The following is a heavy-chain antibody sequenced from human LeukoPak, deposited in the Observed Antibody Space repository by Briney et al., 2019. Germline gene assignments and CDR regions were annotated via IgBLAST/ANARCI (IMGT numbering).Heavy chain of an antibody. CDR1: GFTFSSYA. J-gene: IGHJ6*02. D-gene: IGHD2-21*02. V-gene: IGHV3-23*01. CDR3: ASAYCGGDCYSGGGPFGYYGMDV. Sequence: GGSLRLSCAASGFTFSSYAMSWVRQAPGKGLEWVSAISGSGGSTYYADSVKGRFTISRDNSKNTLYLQMNSLRAEDTAVYYCASAYCGGDCYSGGGPFGYYGMDVWGQGTTVTVSS. CDR2: ISGSGGST.